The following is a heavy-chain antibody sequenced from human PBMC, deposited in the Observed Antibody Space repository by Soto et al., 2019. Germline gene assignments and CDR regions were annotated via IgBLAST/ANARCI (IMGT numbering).Heavy chain of an antibody. Sequence: ASVKVSCTASENTFSSYYLHWVRQAPGQGLEWMGMIHPSGGGATYAQKFLGRVTMTRDTSTSTVFMELTSLRSEDTAVYYCARDLAHGIPDYWGQGTLVTVSS. J-gene: IGHJ4*02. V-gene: IGHV1-46*01. D-gene: IGHD2-21*01. CDR3: ARDLAHGIPDY. CDR1: ENTFSSYY. CDR2: IHPSGGGA.